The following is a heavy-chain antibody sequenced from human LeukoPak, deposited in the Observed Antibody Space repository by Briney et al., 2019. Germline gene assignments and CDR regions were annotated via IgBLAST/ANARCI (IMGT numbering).Heavy chain of an antibody. CDR1: GFTFSSYA. CDR2: IGGNGITK. V-gene: IGHV3-23*01. D-gene: IGHD6-19*01. J-gene: IGHJ1*01. CDR3: AKRSVSSGSYFQH. Sequence: PGGSLRLSCAASGFTFSSYAMSWVRQAPGKGLEWVSGIGGNGITKYYADSVKGRFTISRDNSKSTLYLQMNSLRAEDTAVYYCAKRSVSSGSYFQHWGQGTLVTVSS.